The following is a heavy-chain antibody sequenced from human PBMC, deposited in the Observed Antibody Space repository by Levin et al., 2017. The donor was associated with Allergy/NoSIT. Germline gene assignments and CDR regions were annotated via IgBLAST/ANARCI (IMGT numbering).Heavy chain of an antibody. V-gene: IGHV4-34*01. CDR2: INHSGST. Sequence: SQTLSLTCAVYGGSFSGYYWSWIRQPPGKGLEWIGEINHSGSTNYNPSLKSRVTISLDTSKNQFSLKLSSVTAADTAVYYCAVGNNWNDVRWGQGTLVTVSS. CDR3: AVGNNWNDVR. J-gene: IGHJ4*02. D-gene: IGHD1-20*01. CDR1: GGSFSGYY.